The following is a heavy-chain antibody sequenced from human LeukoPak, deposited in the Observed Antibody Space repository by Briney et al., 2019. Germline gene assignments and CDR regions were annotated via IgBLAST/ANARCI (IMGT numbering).Heavy chain of an antibody. Sequence: SETLSLTCTVSGGSMSSYFWSWIRQPPGKGLAWIGYISYSGSTNYNPSLKSRVTISVDTPKNQFSLKLSSVTAADTAVYYCARRYSYCSDIWGQGTMVTVSS. J-gene: IGHJ3*02. CDR3: ARRYSYCSDI. CDR1: GGSMSSYF. CDR2: ISYSGST. D-gene: IGHD5-18*01. V-gene: IGHV4-59*01.